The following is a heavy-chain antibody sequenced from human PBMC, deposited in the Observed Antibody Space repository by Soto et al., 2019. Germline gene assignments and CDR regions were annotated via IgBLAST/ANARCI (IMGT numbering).Heavy chain of an antibody. V-gene: IGHV4-30-2*01. J-gene: IGHJ4*02. Sequence: SETLSLTCAVSGGSISSGGYSWSWIRQPPGKGLEWIGYIYHSGSTYYNPSLKSRVTISVDRSKNQFSLKLSSVTAADTAVYYCARALLGYCSSTRCYTPLFDYWGQGTLVTVSS. CDR1: GGSISSGGYS. CDR2: IYHSGST. CDR3: ARALLGYCSSTRCYTPLFDY. D-gene: IGHD2-2*02.